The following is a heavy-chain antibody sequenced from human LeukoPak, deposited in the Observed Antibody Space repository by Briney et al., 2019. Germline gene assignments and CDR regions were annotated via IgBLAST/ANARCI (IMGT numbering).Heavy chain of an antibody. CDR1: GGSISSGDFY. CDR2: IYHSGIT. J-gene: IGHJ6*02. CDR3: AREFVGRAFVVYYGMDV. D-gene: IGHD2-21*01. V-gene: IGHV4-30-4*01. Sequence: SETLSLTCTVSGGSISSGDFYWSWIRQPPEKGLEYIGYIYHSGITFYNPSLRSRVTVSIDTSKNQFSLKLSSVTAADTAVYYCAREFVGRAFVVYYGMDVWGQGTTVTVSS.